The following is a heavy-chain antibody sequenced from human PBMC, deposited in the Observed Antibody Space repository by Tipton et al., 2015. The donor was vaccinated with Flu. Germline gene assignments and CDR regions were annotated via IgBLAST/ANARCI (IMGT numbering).Heavy chain of an antibody. V-gene: IGHV3-11*01. CDR1: GFTFSDDY. CDR3: ARDHPPSITVLGEITDYFGIDV. Sequence: SLRLSCAASGFTFSDDYRSWIRQAPGKGLEWVSHISSSGDTINYADSVKGRFTISGDNAKKSLYLQMNSLRAEDTAVYYCARDHPPSITVLGEITDYFGIDVRGQGTTVTVSS. J-gene: IGHJ6*02. CDR2: ISSSGDTI. D-gene: IGHD3-3*01.